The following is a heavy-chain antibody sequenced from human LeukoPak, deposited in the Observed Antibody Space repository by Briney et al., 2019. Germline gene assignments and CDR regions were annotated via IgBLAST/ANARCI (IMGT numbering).Heavy chain of an antibody. V-gene: IGHV3-23*01. CDR3: AKDPTYYYDSSGFDY. J-gene: IGHJ4*02. D-gene: IGHD3-22*01. Sequence: ETLSLTCAVYGGSFSGYYWSWVRQAPGKGLEWVSAISGSGGSTYYADSVKGRFTISRDNSKNTLYLQMNSLRAEDTAVYYCAKDPTYYYDSSGFDYWGQGTLVTVSS. CDR1: GGSFSGYY. CDR2: ISGSGGST.